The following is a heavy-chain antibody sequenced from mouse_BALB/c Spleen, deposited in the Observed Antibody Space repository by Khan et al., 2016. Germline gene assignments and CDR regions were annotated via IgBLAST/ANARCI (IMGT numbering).Heavy chain of an antibody. D-gene: IGHD2-4*01. CDR3: ARSPYDYDVGFAY. V-gene: IGHV14-3*02. CDR1: GFNIKDTY. J-gene: IGHJ3*01. CDR2: IDPANGNT. Sequence: VQLQQSGAELVKPGASVKLSCTASGFNIKDTYMHWVKQRPEQGLEWIGRIDPANGNTKYDPKFQGKATIKADTSSKTAYLQLSSLTSEDTAVXSCARSPYDYDVGFAYWGQGTLVTVSA.